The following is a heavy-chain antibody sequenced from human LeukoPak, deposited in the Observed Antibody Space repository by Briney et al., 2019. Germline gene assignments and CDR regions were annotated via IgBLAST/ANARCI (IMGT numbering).Heavy chain of an antibody. J-gene: IGHJ4*02. D-gene: IGHD6-13*01. V-gene: IGHV5-51*01. Sequence: GESLKISCKGSGYTFTSYWIGWVRQMPGKGLEWMGVIFPGDSDTRYSPSFQGQVTISADKSISTAYLQWSSLKASDTAMYYCARRDTSSWHFAYWGQGTLVTVSS. CDR1: GYTFTSYW. CDR3: ARRDTSSWHFAY. CDR2: IFPGDSDT.